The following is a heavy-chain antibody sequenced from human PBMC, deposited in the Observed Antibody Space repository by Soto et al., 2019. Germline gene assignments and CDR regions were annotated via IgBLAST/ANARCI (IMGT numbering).Heavy chain of an antibody. CDR2: IYHSGST. J-gene: IGHJ4*02. V-gene: IGHV4-59*12. CDR1: GGSISSYY. Sequence: SETLSLTCTVSGGSISSYYWSWIRQPPGKGLQWIGYIYHSGSTYYNPSLKSRVTISVDRSKNQFSLKLTSVTAADTAVYYCARSMTTVTTNDYWGQGTLVTVSS. CDR3: ARSMTTVTTNDY. D-gene: IGHD4-17*01.